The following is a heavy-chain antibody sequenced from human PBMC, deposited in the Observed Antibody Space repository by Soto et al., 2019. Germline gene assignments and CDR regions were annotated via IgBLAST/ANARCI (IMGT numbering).Heavy chain of an antibody. CDR3: ARVGGDYDFWSGYSLFDP. CDR1: GYTFTSYD. D-gene: IGHD3-3*01. J-gene: IGHJ5*02. CDR2: MNPNSGNT. Sequence: ASVKVSCKASGYTFTSYDINWVRQATGQGLEWMGWMNPNSGNTGYAQKFQGRVTMTRNTSISTAYMELSSLRSEDTAVFYCARVGGDYDFWSGYSLFDPWGQGTLVTVSS. V-gene: IGHV1-8*01.